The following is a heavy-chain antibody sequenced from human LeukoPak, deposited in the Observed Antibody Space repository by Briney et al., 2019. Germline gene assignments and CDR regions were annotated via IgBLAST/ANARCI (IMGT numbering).Heavy chain of an antibody. J-gene: IGHJ5*02. CDR2: LNQDGSEK. CDR1: GFTFTSDW. Sequence: PGGSLRLSCAASGFTFTSDWMTWVRQAPGKGLEWVANLNQDGSEKFYVDAVKGRFTISRDNAKNSLYLQMNSLRAEDTAVYYCARYYDGVSDRFDVWGQGTLVTVSS. V-gene: IGHV3-7*01. CDR3: ARYYDGVSDRFDV. D-gene: IGHD3-22*01.